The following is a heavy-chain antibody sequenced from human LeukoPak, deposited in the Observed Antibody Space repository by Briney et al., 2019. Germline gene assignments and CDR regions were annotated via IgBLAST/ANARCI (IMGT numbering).Heavy chain of an antibody. D-gene: IGHD2-2*02. V-gene: IGHV3-23*01. CDR3: ARQGFIVVVPAAIDYYYYMDV. J-gene: IGHJ6*03. CDR2: ISGSGAGT. CDR1: GFTFSSCA. Sequence: GGSLRLSCAASGFTFSSCAMNWVRQAPGKGLEWVSTISGSGAGTYYADSVKGRFTISRDNSKNTLYLQMNSLRAEDTAVYYCARQGFIVVVPAAIDYYYYMDVWGKGTTVAVSS.